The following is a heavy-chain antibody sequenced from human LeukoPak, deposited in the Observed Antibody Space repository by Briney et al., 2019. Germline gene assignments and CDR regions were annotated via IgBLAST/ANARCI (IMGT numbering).Heavy chain of an antibody. Sequence: SETLSLTCTVSGGSISTSSYYWGWIRQPPRKGLEWIGSIYYTGSTYYNPSLNSRVTVSVDTSKNQFSLKLSSVTAADTAMYYCASRTRFGELRFDYWGQGTLVTVSS. V-gene: IGHV4-39*01. D-gene: IGHD3-10*01. CDR2: IYYTGST. CDR3: ASRTRFGELRFDY. CDR1: GGSISTSSYY. J-gene: IGHJ4*02.